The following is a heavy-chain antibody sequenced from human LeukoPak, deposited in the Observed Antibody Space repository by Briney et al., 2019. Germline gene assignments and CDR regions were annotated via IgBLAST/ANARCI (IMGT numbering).Heavy chain of an antibody. Sequence: ASVKVSCKASGYTFTRYAITWVRQAPGQGPEWMGRISTYNGNTNYAQQLQGRVTMTTDTSTSTAYMELRGLRSDDTAVYYCARGGYYNILTGYETADAFDIWGQGTMVTVSS. D-gene: IGHD3-9*01. V-gene: IGHV1-18*01. CDR1: GYTFTRYA. CDR2: ISTYNGNT. J-gene: IGHJ3*02. CDR3: ARGGYYNILTGYETADAFDI.